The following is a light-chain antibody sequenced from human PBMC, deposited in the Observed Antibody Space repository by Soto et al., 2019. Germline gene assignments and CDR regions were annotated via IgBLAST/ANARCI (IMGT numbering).Light chain of an antibody. Sequence: DILITQSPATLSVSPGESATLSCRASHRVSGYLAWYQQKPGQAPRLLIYGASTRATGVPARFSGIGSRTVFTITISSLEPEDGAVYECLQEYNYPITFGQGTRLEIK. CDR2: GAS. CDR1: HRVSGY. J-gene: IGKJ5*01. V-gene: IGKV3-15*01. CDR3: LQEYNYPIT.